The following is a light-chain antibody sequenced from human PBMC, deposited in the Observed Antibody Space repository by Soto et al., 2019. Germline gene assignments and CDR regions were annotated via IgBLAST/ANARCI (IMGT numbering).Light chain of an antibody. V-gene: IGKV3-11*01. J-gene: IGKJ2*01. CDR3: QQRSNWPFS. CDR2: DAS. CDR1: QSVSSY. Sequence: EIVLTQSPATLSLSPGERATLSCRASQSVSSYLACYQQKPGQAPRLLIYDASNRATGIPARFSCSGSGTDFTLTISSREPEDFAVYYCQQRSNWPFSFGQGTKLEIK.